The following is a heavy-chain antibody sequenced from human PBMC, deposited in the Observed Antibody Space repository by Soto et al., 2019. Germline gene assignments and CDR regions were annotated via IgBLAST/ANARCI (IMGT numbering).Heavy chain of an antibody. J-gene: IGHJ5*02. CDR1: GYTFTSYD. CDR2: MNPNSGNT. CDR3: ARERTRGFDP. Sequence: QVHLVQSGAEVRKPGASVKVSCKASGYTFTSYDINWVRPATGQGLEWMGWMNPNSGNTAYAQKFQGRVTMTRNTSIGTAHMELSSLRSEDTAVYYCARERTRGFDPWGQGTLVTVSS. V-gene: IGHV1-8*01.